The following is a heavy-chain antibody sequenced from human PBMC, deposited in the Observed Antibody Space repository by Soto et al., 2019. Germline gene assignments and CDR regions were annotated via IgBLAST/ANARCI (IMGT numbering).Heavy chain of an antibody. Sequence: QVQLVESGGGVVQPGRSLRLSCAASGFTFSSYGMHWVRQAPGKGLEWVAVISYDGSNKYYADSVKGRFTISRDNSKNTRYLQMNSLRAEDTAVYYCVLGYCSGGSCYVHYYGMDVWGQGTTVTVSS. J-gene: IGHJ6*02. D-gene: IGHD2-15*01. CDR1: GFTFSSYG. V-gene: IGHV3-30*03. CDR3: VLGYCSGGSCYVHYYGMDV. CDR2: ISYDGSNK.